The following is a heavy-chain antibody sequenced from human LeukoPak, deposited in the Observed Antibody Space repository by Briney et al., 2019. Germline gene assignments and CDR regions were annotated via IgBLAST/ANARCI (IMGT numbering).Heavy chain of an antibody. J-gene: IGHJ5*02. CDR3: AREGGNGWYSGWFDP. D-gene: IGHD6-19*01. V-gene: IGHV3-23*01. Sequence: GGSLRLSCAASGFTFSNYGMSWVRQAPGKGLEWVSGISFSGGTTYYADSVKGRFTISRDNSNNTLYLQMNSLRAEDTAVYYCAREGGNGWYSGWFDPWGQGILVTVSS. CDR2: ISFSGGTT. CDR1: GFTFSNYG.